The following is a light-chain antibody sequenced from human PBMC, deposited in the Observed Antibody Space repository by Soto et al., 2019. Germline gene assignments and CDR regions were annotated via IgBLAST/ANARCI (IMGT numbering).Light chain of an antibody. Sequence: EIVLTQSPATLSLSPGERATLSCRASQSIGSSYLAWYQQKPGQAPRLLIYGASSRATGIPDRFSGSGSGTDFTLTISRLEPGDFAVYYCQQYGSSPLTFGGGTKVDIK. CDR2: GAS. CDR3: QQYGSSPLT. J-gene: IGKJ4*01. CDR1: QSIGSSY. V-gene: IGKV3-20*01.